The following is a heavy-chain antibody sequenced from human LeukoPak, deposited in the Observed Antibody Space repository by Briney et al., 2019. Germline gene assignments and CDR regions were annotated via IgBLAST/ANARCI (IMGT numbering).Heavy chain of an antibody. V-gene: IGHV3-66*02. CDR2: IYSGGST. Sequence: GGSLRLSCAASGFTVSSNYMSWVRQAPGKGLEWVSVIYSGGSTYYSESVKGRFTISRDNSKNTLYLQMNSLRAEDTAVYYCARDGGTAAGYPGREYYFDYWGQGTLVTVSS. CDR1: GFTVSSNY. CDR3: ARDGGTAAGYPGREYYFDY. J-gene: IGHJ4*02. D-gene: IGHD6-13*01.